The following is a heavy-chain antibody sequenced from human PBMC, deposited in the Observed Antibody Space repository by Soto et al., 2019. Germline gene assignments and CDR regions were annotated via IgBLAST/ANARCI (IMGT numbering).Heavy chain of an antibody. CDR2: ISGGDGSP. CDR3: AKWHTYNYDSLAFSGFDC. D-gene: IGHD3-16*01. J-gene: IGHJ4*02. Sequence: GGSLRLSCGASGFTFSSYAMTGVRQAPGKGLEWVSAISGGDGSPSYADSVKGRFTISRDNSKNTLYLHMNSLRADDTAAYYCAKWHTYNYDSLAFSGFDCWGQGTQVTVSS. V-gene: IGHV3-23*01. CDR1: GFTFSSYA.